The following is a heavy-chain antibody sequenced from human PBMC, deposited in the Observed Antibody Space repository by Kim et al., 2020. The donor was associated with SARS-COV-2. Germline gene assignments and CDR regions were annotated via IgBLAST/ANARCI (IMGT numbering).Heavy chain of an antibody. CDR1: GYSFTSYW. Sequence: GESLKISCKGSGYSFTSYWISWVRQMPGKGLEWMGRIDPSDSYTNYSPSFQGHVTISADKSISTAYLQWSSLKASDTAMYYCARSSMDDYGDNDAFDIWGQGTMVTVSS. D-gene: IGHD4-17*01. CDR3: ARSSMDDYGDNDAFDI. J-gene: IGHJ3*02. V-gene: IGHV5-10-1*01. CDR2: IDPSDSYT.